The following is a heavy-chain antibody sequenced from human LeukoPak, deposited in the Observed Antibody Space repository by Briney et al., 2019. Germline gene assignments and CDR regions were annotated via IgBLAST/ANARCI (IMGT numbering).Heavy chain of an antibody. CDR3: AGAPILYYDFWSASDY. Sequence: SETLSLTCTVSGGSISSGSYYWSWIRQPAGKGLEWIGRINTSGSTNYNPSLKSRVAISVDTSKNQFSLKLSSVTAADTAVYYCAGAPILYYDFWSASDYWGQGTLVTVSS. CDR2: INTSGST. D-gene: IGHD3-3*01. CDR1: GGSISSGSYY. V-gene: IGHV4-61*02. J-gene: IGHJ4*02.